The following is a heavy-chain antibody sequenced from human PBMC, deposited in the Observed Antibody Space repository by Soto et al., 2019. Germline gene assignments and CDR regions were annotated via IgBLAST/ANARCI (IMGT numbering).Heavy chain of an antibody. V-gene: IGHV1-46*01. Sequence: ASVKVSCKASGYTFTSYYMHWVRQAPGQGLEWMGIINPSGGSTSYAQKFQGRVTMTRDTSTSTVYMELSSLRSEDTAVYYCARARGYYDSRGYGGRRFGWFDPWGQGTLVTVSS. CDR1: GYTFTSYY. CDR3: ARARGYYDSRGYGGRRFGWFDP. J-gene: IGHJ5*02. D-gene: IGHD3-22*01. CDR2: INPSGGST.